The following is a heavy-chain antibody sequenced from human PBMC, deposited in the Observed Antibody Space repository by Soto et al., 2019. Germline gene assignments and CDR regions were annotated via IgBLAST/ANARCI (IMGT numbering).Heavy chain of an antibody. CDR2: ISSSSSYT. J-gene: IGHJ6*02. D-gene: IGHD3-3*01. V-gene: IGHV3-11*06. CDR1: VFAFCDYY. CDR3: ARDALIFGVVKEGYGMDV. Sequence: GGCLSLSCAASVFAFCDYYMSWIRQTPGKGLEWVSYISSSSSYTNYADSVKGRFTISRDNAKNSLYLQMNSLRAEDTAVYYCARDALIFGVVKEGYGMDVWGQGTTVTVSS.